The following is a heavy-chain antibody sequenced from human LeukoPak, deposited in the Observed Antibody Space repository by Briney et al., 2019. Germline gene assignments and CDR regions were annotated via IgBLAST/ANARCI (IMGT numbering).Heavy chain of an antibody. J-gene: IGHJ4*02. CDR1: GGSFSDYD. D-gene: IGHD1-1*01. CDR2: INQSGST. V-gene: IGHV4-34*01. CDR3: ARYVPVKTGTTRASFDY. Sequence: SETLSLTCSVYGGSFSDYDWSWIRQPPGKGLEWIGEINQSGSTNENPSLKSRVTMSVGTSKSQFSLNLRSVTATDTAVYYCARYVPVKTGTTRASFDYWGQGILVTVSS.